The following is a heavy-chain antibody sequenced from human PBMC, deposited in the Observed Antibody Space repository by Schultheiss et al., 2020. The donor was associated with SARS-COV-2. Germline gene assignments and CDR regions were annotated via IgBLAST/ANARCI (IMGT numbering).Heavy chain of an antibody. Sequence: ASVKVSCKASGYTFTSYGISWVRQAPGQGLEWMGWISPNNGNTNYAQKLQGRVTMTTDTSTNTAYMELRSLRSDDTAVYYCARAIGGCSGNTCYFDYWGQGTLVTVSS. CDR2: ISPNNGNT. J-gene: IGHJ4*02. D-gene: IGHD2-15*01. V-gene: IGHV1-18*01. CDR3: ARAIGGCSGNTCYFDY. CDR1: GYTFTSYG.